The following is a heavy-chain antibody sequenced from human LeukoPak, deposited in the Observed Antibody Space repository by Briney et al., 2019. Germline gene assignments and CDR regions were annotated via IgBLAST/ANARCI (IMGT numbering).Heavy chain of an antibody. D-gene: IGHD2-2*01. V-gene: IGHV4-30-2*01. CDR3: ARVLPQYCSSTSCYLLDP. Sequence: SETLSLTCAVSGGSISSGGYSWSWIRQPPGKGLEWIGYIYHSGSTYYNPSLKSRVTISVDRSKNQFSLKLSSVTAADTAVYYCARVLPQYCSSTSCYLLDPRGQGTLVTVSS. CDR2: IYHSGST. J-gene: IGHJ5*02. CDR1: GGSISSGGYS.